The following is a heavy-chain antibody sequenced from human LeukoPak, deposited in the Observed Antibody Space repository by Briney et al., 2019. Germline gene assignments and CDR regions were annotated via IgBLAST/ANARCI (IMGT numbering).Heavy chain of an antibody. D-gene: IGHD1-26*01. CDR1: GGTFSSCA. J-gene: IGHJ6*03. Sequence: SVEVSCKASGGTFSSCAISWVRQAPGQGLEWMGGIIPIFGTANYAQKFQGRVTITADKSTSTAYMELSSLRSEDMAVYYCARGYSGLHYYYYMDVWGKGTTVTVSS. V-gene: IGHV1-69*06. CDR2: IIPIFGTA. CDR3: ARGYSGLHYYYYMDV.